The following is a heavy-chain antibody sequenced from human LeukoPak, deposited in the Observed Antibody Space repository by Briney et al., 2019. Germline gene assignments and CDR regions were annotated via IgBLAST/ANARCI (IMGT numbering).Heavy chain of an antibody. V-gene: IGHV4-34*01. CDR1: GGSFSGYY. J-gene: IGHJ4*02. CDR2: INHSGST. D-gene: IGHD5-18*01. Sequence: SETLSLTCAVYGGSFSGYYWSWIRQPPGKGLEWIGEINHSGSTNYNPSLKSRVTISVDTSKNQFSLKLSSVTAADTAVYYCASGDTAMVSPFDYWGQETLVTVSS. CDR3: ASGDTAMVSPFDY.